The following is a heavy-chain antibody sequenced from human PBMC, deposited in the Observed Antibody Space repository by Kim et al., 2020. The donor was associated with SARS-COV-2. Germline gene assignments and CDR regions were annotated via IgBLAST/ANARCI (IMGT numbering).Heavy chain of an antibody. V-gene: IGHV3-21*01. CDR3: ARGGGDPVYGEDFDY. J-gene: IGHJ4*02. D-gene: IGHD3-10*02. Sequence: GGSLRLSCAASRFTFSIYSMNWVRQAPGKGLEWISSISSSSSYIYYADSVKGRFTISRDNAKNALYLQMNSLGSGDTAVYYCARGGGDPVYGEDFDYWGQGTLVTVSS. CDR1: RFTFSIYS. CDR2: ISSSSSYI.